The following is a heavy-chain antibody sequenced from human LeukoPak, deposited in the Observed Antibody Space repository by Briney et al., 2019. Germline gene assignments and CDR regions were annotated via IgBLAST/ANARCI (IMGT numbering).Heavy chain of an antibody. CDR1: GFTVSSNY. V-gene: IGHV3-53*01. CDR2: IYSGGST. J-gene: IGHJ4*02. CDR3: ARGQGGLLFDY. D-gene: IGHD2-15*01. Sequence: GGSLRLSCAASGFTVSSNYMSWVRQAPGKGLEWGSVIYSGGSTYYTDSVTGRFTISRDNSKNTLYLEMNSLRAEDTAVYYCARGQGGLLFDYWGQGPLVRVSS.